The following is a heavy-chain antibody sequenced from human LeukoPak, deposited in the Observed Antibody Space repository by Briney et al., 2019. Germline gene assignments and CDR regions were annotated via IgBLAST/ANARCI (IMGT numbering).Heavy chain of an antibody. CDR2: IESKTDSGTT. V-gene: IGHV3-15*04. D-gene: IGHD3-16*01. J-gene: IGHJ4*02. CDR3: TRDEGDDYFDN. Sequence: GRSLRLSCAASGFTFSSYAMHWVRQAPGKGLEWVGRIESKTDSGTTEYAAPVKGRFTISRDDSKNTLYLQMNSLKTEDTAVYYCTRDEGDDYFDNWGQGTLVTVSS. CDR1: GFTFSSYA.